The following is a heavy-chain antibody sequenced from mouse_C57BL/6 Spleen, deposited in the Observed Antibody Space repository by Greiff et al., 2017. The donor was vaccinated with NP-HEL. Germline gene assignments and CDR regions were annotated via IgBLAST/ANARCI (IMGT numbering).Heavy chain of an antibody. J-gene: IGHJ1*03. V-gene: IGHV5-17*01. CDR2: ISSGSSTI. CDR1: GFTFSDYG. CDR3: ARPGFNDGYWYFDV. D-gene: IGHD2-3*01. Sequence: EVKLMESGGGLVKPGGSLKLSCAASGFTFSDYGMHWVRQAPEKGLEWVAYISSGSSTIYYADTVKGRFTISRDNAKNTLFLQMTSLRSEDTAMYYCARPGFNDGYWYFDVWGTGTTVTVSS.